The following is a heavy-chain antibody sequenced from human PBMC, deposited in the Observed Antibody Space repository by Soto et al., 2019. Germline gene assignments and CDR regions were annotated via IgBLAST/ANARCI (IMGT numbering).Heavy chain of an antibody. CDR2: ISSSSSYI. CDR3: ARDSPRGYESSGYYVSAY. J-gene: IGHJ4*02. D-gene: IGHD3-22*01. Sequence: GGSLRLSCAASGFTFSTYNMNWVRQAPGQGLEWVSFISSSSSYIYYADSVKGRFTISRDNAQNSLYLQMNSLRAEDTAVYYCARDSPRGYESSGYYVSAYWGQGTLVSVFS. V-gene: IGHV3-21*01. CDR1: GFTFSTYN.